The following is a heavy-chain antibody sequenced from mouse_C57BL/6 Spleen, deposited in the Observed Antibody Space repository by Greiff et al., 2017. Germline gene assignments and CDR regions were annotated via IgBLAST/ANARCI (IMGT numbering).Heavy chain of an antibody. V-gene: IGHV1-72*01. J-gene: IGHJ2*01. Sequence: QVQLKQPGAELVKPGASVKLSCKASGYTFTSYWMHWVKQRPGRGLEWIGRIAPTSGGTTYNEKFKSKATLAVDKPSSTAYMQLSSLTSEDSAVCYCARDVYYGSSPFDYWGQGTTLTVSS. D-gene: IGHD1-1*01. CDR3: ARDVYYGSSPFDY. CDR1: GYTFTSYW. CDR2: IAPTSGGT.